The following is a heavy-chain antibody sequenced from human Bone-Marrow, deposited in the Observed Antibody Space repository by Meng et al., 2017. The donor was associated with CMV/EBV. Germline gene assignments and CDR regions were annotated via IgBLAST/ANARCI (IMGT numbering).Heavy chain of an antibody. CDR1: GGSISSYY. D-gene: IGHD6-6*01. Sequence: SETLSLTCTVSGGSISSYYWSWIRQPPGKGLGWIGYIYYSGSTNYNPSLKSRVTISVDPSKNQFSLKLSSVTAGDTAVYYCSRLSLLGHGSSYYFDYWGQGTLVTDSS. V-gene: IGHV4-59*01. CDR2: IYYSGST. CDR3: SRLSLLGHGSSYYFDY. J-gene: IGHJ4*02.